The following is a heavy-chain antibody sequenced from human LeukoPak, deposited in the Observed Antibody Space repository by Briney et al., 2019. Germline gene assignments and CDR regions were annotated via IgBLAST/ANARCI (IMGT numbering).Heavy chain of an antibody. V-gene: IGHV4-34*01. CDR3: ARASYNWNYGPQGYYFDY. J-gene: IGHJ4*02. D-gene: IGHD1-7*01. CDR1: GGSFSGYY. CDR2: INHSGST. Sequence: SETLSLTCAVYGGSFSGYYWSWIRQPPGKGLEWIGEINHSGSTNYNPSLKSRVTISVDTSKNQFSLKLSSVTAADTAVYYCARASYNWNYGPQGYYFDYWGQGTLVTVSS.